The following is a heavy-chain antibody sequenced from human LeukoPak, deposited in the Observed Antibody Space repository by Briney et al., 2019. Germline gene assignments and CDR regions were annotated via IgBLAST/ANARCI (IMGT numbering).Heavy chain of an antibody. CDR2: IRYDGSNK. Sequence: GGSLRLSCAASGFTFSNYGMHWVRQAPGKGLEWVSFIRYDGSNKYYADSVKGRFTISRDNSKNTLYLQMNILRAEDTAVYYCAKAGYCSSTSCSLYYYYMDVWGIGTTVTVSS. J-gene: IGHJ6*03. V-gene: IGHV3-30*02. CDR1: GFTFSNYG. CDR3: AKAGYCSSTSCSLYYYYMDV. D-gene: IGHD2-2*01.